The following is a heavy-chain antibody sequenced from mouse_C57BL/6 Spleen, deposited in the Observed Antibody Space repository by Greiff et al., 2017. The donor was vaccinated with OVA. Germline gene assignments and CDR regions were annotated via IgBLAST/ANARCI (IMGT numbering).Heavy chain of an antibody. CDR2: INPNYGTT. V-gene: IGHV1-39*01. CDR3: ARKSYYGSSYGYFDV. D-gene: IGHD1-1*01. Sequence: EVKLMESGPELVKPGASVKISCKASGYSFTDYSMNWVKQSNGKSLEWIGVINPNYGTTSYNQKFKGKATLTVDQSSSTAYMQLNSLTSEDSAVYYCARKSYYGSSYGYFDVWGTGTTVTVSS. CDR1: GYSFTDYS. J-gene: IGHJ1*03.